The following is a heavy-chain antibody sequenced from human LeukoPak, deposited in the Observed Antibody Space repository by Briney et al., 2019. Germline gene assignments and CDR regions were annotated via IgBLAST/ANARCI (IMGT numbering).Heavy chain of an antibody. CDR1: GFTFSSYG. D-gene: IGHD2-2*01. Sequence: GGSLRLSCAATGFTFSSYGMHWVRQAPGKGLEWVAVISYDGSNKYYADSVKGRFTISRDNSKNTLYLQMNSLRAEDTAVYYCAKAQSDCSSTSCYATPGYYYGMDVWGQGTTVTVSS. J-gene: IGHJ6*02. V-gene: IGHV3-30*18. CDR3: AKAQSDCSSTSCYATPGYYYGMDV. CDR2: ISYDGSNK.